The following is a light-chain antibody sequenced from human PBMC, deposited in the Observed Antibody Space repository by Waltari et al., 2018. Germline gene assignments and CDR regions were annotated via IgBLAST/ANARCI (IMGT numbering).Light chain of an antibody. CDR3: YHYYGTPYT. CDR2: WAS. CDR1: QSLLYSSNNKNY. J-gene: IGKJ2*01. V-gene: IGKV4-1*01. Sequence: DIVMTQSPDSLAVSLGERATINCKSSQSLLYSSNNKNYLAWYQQKPGQPPKLLIYWASTRESGVPDRFSGSGSGTDFTLTISSLQAEDVAVYYCYHYYGTPYTFGQGTKLEIK.